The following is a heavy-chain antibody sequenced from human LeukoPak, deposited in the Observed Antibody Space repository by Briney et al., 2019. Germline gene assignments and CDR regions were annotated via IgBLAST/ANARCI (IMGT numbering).Heavy chain of an antibody. CDR3: ARVSPRRAAADY. V-gene: IGHV4-4*07. CDR1: GGSISSYY. D-gene: IGHD6-25*01. CDR2: IYSSGST. Sequence: PSETLSLTCTVSGGSISSYYWSWIRQPAGKGLEWIGRIYSSGSTNYSPSLNSRVTMSVDTSKNQVSLKMTSITAADTAVYYCARVSPRRAAADYWGQGTLVTVSS. J-gene: IGHJ4*02.